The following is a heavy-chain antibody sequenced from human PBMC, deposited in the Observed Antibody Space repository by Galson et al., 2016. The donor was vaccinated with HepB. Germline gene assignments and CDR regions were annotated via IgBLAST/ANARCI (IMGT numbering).Heavy chain of an antibody. CDR3: ASVAAISARQRDY. J-gene: IGHJ4*02. CDR2: IIPIFGTA. CDR1: GGTFSSIH. Sequence: SVKVSCKASGGTFSSIHISRVRQAPGQGLEWLGGIIPIFGTANYAQKFQGRVTITADESTSTAYMEMSSLRSEDTAVYYCASVAAISARQRDYWGQGTLGSVSS. D-gene: IGHD5-18*01. V-gene: IGHV1-69*13.